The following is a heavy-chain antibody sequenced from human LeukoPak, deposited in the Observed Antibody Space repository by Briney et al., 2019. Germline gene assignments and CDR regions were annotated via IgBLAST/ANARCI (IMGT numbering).Heavy chain of an antibody. Sequence: PSETLSLTCAVYGGSFSGYYWSWIRQPPGKGLEWIGEINHSGSTNYNPSLKSRVTISLDTSKNQFSLKLSSVTAADTAVYYCAREREGPYGYLDYWGQGTLVIVSS. V-gene: IGHV4-34*01. CDR2: INHSGST. D-gene: IGHD4-17*01. CDR3: AREREGPYGYLDY. J-gene: IGHJ4*02. CDR1: GGSFSGYY.